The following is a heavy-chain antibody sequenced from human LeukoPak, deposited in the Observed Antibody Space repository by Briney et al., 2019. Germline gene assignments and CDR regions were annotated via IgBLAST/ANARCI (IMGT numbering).Heavy chain of an antibody. V-gene: IGHV1-3*01. Sequence: VSVKVSCKASGYTFTSYAMHWVRQAPGQRLEWMGWINAGNGNTKYSQKFQGRVTITRDTSASTAYMELSSLRSEDTAVYYCARLLARGYSGYDRTTVTTFGVEVAGYYYGMDVWGQGTTVTVSS. CDR3: ARLLARGYSGYDRTTVTTFGVEVAGYYYGMDV. CDR1: GYTFTSYA. J-gene: IGHJ6*02. CDR2: INAGNGNT. D-gene: IGHD5-12*01.